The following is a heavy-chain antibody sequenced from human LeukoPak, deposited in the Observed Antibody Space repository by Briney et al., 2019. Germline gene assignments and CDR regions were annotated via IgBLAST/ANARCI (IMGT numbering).Heavy chain of an antibody. Sequence: GVPLSLSCTPCGFPFRHYWMRGVPRTLEKGLECVANIKQDGSEKGYVDSVKGRFTISRDNAQASLYLHMNSLRAEDTAVYYCARDPYSSSWSYGMDVWGQGTTVTVSS. CDR1: GFPFRHYW. CDR2: IKQDGSEK. CDR3: ARDPYSSSWSYGMDV. D-gene: IGHD6-13*01. J-gene: IGHJ6*02. V-gene: IGHV3-7*05.